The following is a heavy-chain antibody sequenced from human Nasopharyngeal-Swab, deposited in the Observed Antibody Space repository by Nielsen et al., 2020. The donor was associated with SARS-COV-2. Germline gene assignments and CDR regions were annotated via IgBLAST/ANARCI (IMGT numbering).Heavy chain of an antibody. CDR1: GGSFSGYY. J-gene: IGHJ3*02. D-gene: IGHD5-18*01. CDR2: INHSGST. CDR3: ARAMAAGAFDI. Sequence: SETLSLTCAVYGGSFSGYYWSWIRQPPGKGLEWIGEINHSGSTNYNPSLKSRVTISVDTSKNQFSLKLSSVTAADTAVYYCARAMAAGAFDIWGQGTMVTASS. V-gene: IGHV4-34*01.